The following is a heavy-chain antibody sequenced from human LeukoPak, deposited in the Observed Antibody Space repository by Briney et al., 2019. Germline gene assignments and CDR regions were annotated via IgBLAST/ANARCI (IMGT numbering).Heavy chain of an antibody. V-gene: IGHV3-73*01. CDR1: GFTFSGSA. Sequence: PGGSLRLSCAASGFTFSGSAMHWVRQAPGKGLEWVGRIRSKANSYATAYAASVKGRFTISRDDSKNTAYLQMNSLKTEDTAVYSCARSVKTTLYYFDYWGQGTLVTVSS. CDR3: ARSVKTTLYYFDY. D-gene: IGHD1-14*01. J-gene: IGHJ4*02. CDR2: IRSKANSYAT.